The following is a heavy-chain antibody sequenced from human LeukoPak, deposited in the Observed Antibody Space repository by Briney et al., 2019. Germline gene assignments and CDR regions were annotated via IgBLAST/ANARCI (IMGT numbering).Heavy chain of an antibody. V-gene: IGHV4-4*07. Sequence: KASETLSLPCSVSGGAIISYYWSWIRQPAGKGPEWIGRIYPTGNTDYNPSLKTRVTMSTDLSKKQFSLRLRSVTAADTAVYYCARLKFYDSTGYSPGYYMDVWGKGTAVTVSS. J-gene: IGHJ6*03. D-gene: IGHD3-22*01. CDR3: ARLKFYDSTGYSPGYYMDV. CDR2: IYPTGNT. CDR1: GGAIISYY.